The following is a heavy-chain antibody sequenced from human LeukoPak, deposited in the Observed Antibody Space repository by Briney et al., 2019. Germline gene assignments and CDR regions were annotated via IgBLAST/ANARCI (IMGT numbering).Heavy chain of an antibody. Sequence: PGESLRISCKDSGYSFTSYWISWVRQMPGKGLEWMGRIDPSDSYSNYSPSFQGHVTISVDKSISTAYLHWSSLKASDTAMYYCARLYYYDSSGYYSPYWYFDLWGRGTLVTVSS. D-gene: IGHD3-22*01. CDR1: GYSFTSYW. V-gene: IGHV5-10-1*01. CDR2: IDPSDSYS. J-gene: IGHJ2*01. CDR3: ARLYYYDSSGYYSPYWYFDL.